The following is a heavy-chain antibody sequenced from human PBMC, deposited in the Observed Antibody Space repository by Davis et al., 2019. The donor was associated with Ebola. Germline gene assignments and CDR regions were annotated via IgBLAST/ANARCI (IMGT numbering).Heavy chain of an antibody. J-gene: IGHJ6*03. CDR1: GFTFSDYY. Sequence: GESLKISCAASGFTFSDYYMHWIRQAPGKGLECISYISSSGSSIYYADSVKGRFTISRDNAKNSLYLQMNGLRAEDTAVYYCVRDYGRGWSSFYYYMDVWGKGTTVTVSS. V-gene: IGHV3-11*04. CDR2: ISSSGSSI. CDR3: VRDYGRGWSSFYYYMDV. D-gene: IGHD3-10*01.